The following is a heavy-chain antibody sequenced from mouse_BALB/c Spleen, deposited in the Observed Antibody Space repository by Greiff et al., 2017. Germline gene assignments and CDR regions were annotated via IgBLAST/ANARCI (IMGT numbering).Heavy chain of an antibody. CDR3: ARRIYYRYDGGYYFDY. CDR2: ISYSGST. V-gene: IGHV3-2*02. J-gene: IGHJ2*01. Sequence: EVQLQESGPGLVKPSQSLSLTCTVTGYSITSDYAWNWIRQFPGNKLEWMGYISYSGSTSYNPSLKSRISITRDTSKNQFFLQLNSVTTEDTATYYCARRIYYRYDGGYYFDYWGQGTTLTVSS. CDR1: GYSITSDYA. D-gene: IGHD2-14*01.